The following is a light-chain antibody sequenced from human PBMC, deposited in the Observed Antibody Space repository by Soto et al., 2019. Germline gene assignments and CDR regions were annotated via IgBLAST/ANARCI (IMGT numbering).Light chain of an antibody. Sequence: DIPMTQSPSSLSASVGDRVTITCRASQSISSYLNWYQQKPGKAPKLLIYAASSLQSGVPSRFSGGGSGTDFTLTISSLQPEDFATYYCQQSYSTPPLTFGGGTKVEIK. CDR3: QQSYSTPPLT. CDR1: QSISSY. J-gene: IGKJ4*01. V-gene: IGKV1-39*01. CDR2: AAS.